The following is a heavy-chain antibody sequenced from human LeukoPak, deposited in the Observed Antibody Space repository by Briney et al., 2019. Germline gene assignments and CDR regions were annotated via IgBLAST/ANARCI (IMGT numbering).Heavy chain of an antibody. Sequence: PGGSLRLSCAASGFTFSSYWMYWVRQAPGKGLVWVSRIKTDGSNTTYADSVKGRFTISRNHAKNTLYLQMNSLGAEDTAVYYCARVGGSGTYYTYYFDNWGQGTLVTVSS. CDR1: GFTFSSYW. V-gene: IGHV3-74*01. CDR3: ARVGGSGTYYTYYFDN. J-gene: IGHJ4*02. CDR2: IKTDGSNT. D-gene: IGHD3-10*01.